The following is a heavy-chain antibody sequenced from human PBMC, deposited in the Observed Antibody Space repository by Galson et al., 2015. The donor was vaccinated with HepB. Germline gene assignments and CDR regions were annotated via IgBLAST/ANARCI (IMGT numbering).Heavy chain of an antibody. V-gene: IGHV3-49*03. D-gene: IGHD3-22*01. CDR1: GFTFGDYA. CDR2: IRSKAYGGTT. J-gene: IGHJ3*02. CDR3: TREGDDSSGYYYVGHAFDI. Sequence: SMRLSCAASGFTFGDYAMSWFRQAPGKGLVWVGFIRSKAYGGTTEYAASVKGRFTITRDDSKSIAYRQMNSLKTEDTAVYYCTREGDDSSGYYYVGHAFDIWGQGTMVTVSS.